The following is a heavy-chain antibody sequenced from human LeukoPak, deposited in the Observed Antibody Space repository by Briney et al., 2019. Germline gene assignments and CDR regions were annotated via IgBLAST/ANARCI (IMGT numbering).Heavy chain of an antibody. J-gene: IGHJ6*03. CDR3: ARGSRGYGSGSRRPYYTHV. CDR1: GYTFTSYD. CDR2: MNPNSGNT. V-gene: IGHV1-8*01. Sequence: ASVKVSCKASGYTFTSYDINWVRQATGQGLEWMGWMNPNSGNTGYAQKFQGRVTMTRNTSISTAYMELSSLRSEDTAVYYCARGSRGYGSGSRRPYYTHVWGKGTTVTVSS. D-gene: IGHD3-10*01.